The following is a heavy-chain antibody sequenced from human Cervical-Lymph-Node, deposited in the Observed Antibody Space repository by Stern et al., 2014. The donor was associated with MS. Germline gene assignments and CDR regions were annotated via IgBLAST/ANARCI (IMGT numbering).Heavy chain of an antibody. V-gene: IGHV1-69*01. Sequence: QVQLVQSGAEVTKPGSSVKVSCKASGGTFSKFPSSWVRQAPGQGLEWMGGIFPVFGTPTYDQEFRGRGTITADGSTSTVYMELSTLRSADTAVYYCALSPEPSDSWYSLGYALWGQGTLVTVSS. CDR2: IFPVFGTP. J-gene: IGHJ4*02. CDR1: GGTFSKFP. CDR3: ALSPEPSDSWYSLGYAL. D-gene: IGHD6-13*01.